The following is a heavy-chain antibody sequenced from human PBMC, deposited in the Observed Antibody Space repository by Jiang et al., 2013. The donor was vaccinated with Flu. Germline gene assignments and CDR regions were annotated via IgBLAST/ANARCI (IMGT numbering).Heavy chain of an antibody. J-gene: IGHJ6*02. CDR3: AAGAPQGPKAWYYDILTGYYKPSGGYGMDV. CDR2: IVVGSGNT. D-gene: IGHD3-9*01. V-gene: IGHV1-58*01. Sequence: RGQRLEWIGWIVVGSGNTNYAQKFQERVTITRDMSTSTAYMELSSLRSEDTAVYYCAAGAPQGPKAWYYDILTGYYKPSGGYGMDVWGQGTTVTVSS.